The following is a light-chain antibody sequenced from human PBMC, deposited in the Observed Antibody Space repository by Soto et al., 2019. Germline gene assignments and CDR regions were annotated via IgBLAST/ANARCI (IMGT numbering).Light chain of an antibody. CDR1: QSVSSGY. V-gene: IGKV3-20*01. CDR3: QQYGSSPYT. J-gene: IGKJ2*01. Sequence: ENVLTQSPGTLSLSPGERGTLSCRASQSVSSGYLAWYQQKPGQAPKLLIYGASTRATDIPDRFSGSGSGTDFTLTISRLEPEDFAVYYRQQYGSSPYTFGQGTKVDIK. CDR2: GAS.